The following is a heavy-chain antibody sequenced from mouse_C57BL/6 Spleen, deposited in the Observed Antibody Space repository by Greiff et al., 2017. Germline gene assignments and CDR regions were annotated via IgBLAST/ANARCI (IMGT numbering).Heavy chain of an antibody. CDR2: INPGSGGT. D-gene: IGHD2-1*01. CDR3: ARWEGNYGDYYAMDY. Sequence: QVQLKQSGAELVRPGTSVKVSCKASGYAFTNYLIEWVKQRPGQGLEWIGVINPGSGGTNYNEKFKGKATLTADKSSSTAYMQLSSLTSEDSAVYFWARWEGNYGDYYAMDYWGQGTSVTVSS. J-gene: IGHJ4*01. CDR1: GYAFTNYL. V-gene: IGHV1-54*01.